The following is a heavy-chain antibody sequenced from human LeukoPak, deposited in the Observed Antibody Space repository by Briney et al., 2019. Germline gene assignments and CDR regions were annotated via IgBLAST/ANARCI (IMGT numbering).Heavy chain of an antibody. D-gene: IGHD3-22*01. CDR3: AKSVNYYDSSGASVFDY. CDR1: GFTFSSYA. J-gene: IGHJ4*02. CDR2: ISGSGGST. V-gene: IGHV3-23*01. Sequence: GGSLRLSCAASGFTFSSYAMSRVRQAPGKGLEWVSAISGSGGSTYYADSVKGRFTISRDNSKNTLYLQMNSLRAEDTAVYYCAKSVNYYDSSGASVFDYWGQGTLVTVSS.